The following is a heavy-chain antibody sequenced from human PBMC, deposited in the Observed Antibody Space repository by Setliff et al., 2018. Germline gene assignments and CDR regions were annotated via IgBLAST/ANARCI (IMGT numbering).Heavy chain of an antibody. CDR2: IIPIFGTA. V-gene: IGHV1-69*13. Sequence: SVKVSCKTSGGTFNSYGIDWVRQAPGQGLEWMGGIIPIFGTANYAQKFQGRVTITADESTSTAYMELSSLRSEDTAAYYCARGTANMYDILTGYGAFDIWGQGTMVTVSS. D-gene: IGHD3-9*01. CDR1: GGTFNSYG. J-gene: IGHJ3*02. CDR3: ARGTANMYDILTGYGAFDI.